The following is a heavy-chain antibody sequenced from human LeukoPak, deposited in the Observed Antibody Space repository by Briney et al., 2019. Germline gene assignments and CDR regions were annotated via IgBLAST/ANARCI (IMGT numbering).Heavy chain of an antibody. CDR2: TYHSGST. J-gene: IGHJ4*02. V-gene: IGHV4-38-2*02. CDR1: GYSINSGYY. D-gene: IGHD6-19*01. Sequence: SETLSLTCTVSGYSINSGYYWGWIRQPPGKGLEWIGSTYHSGSTYYNPSLKSRVTISVDTSKNQFSLKLSSVTAADTAVYYCARSGDGLVGDYWGQGTLVTVSS. CDR3: ARSGDGLVGDY.